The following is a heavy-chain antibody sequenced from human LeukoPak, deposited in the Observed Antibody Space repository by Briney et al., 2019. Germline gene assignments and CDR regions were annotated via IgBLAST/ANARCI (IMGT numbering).Heavy chain of an antibody. CDR2: INPNTGGT. Sequence: ASVRVSCRASGYTFTAYYMHWVRQAPEQGLEWMGRINPNTGGTNYAQKFQGRVTMTGDTSISTAYMELSRLTSDDTAVYYCARIGGAHNFDYWGQGTLVTVSS. CDR3: ARIGGAHNFDY. V-gene: IGHV1-2*06. CDR1: GYTFTAYY. J-gene: IGHJ4*02. D-gene: IGHD3-16*01.